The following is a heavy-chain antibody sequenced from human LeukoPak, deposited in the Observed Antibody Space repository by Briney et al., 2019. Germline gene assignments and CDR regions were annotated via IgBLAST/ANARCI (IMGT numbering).Heavy chain of an antibody. CDR1: GGSFSGYY. CDR3: ARSATKQQLVPWGGDAFDI. D-gene: IGHD6-13*01. V-gene: IGHV4-34*01. J-gene: IGHJ3*02. CDR2: INHSGST. Sequence: PSETLSLTCAVYGGSFSGYYWSWIRQPPGKGLEWIGEINHSGSTNYNPSLKSRVTISVDTSKNQFSLKLSSVTAADTAVYYCARSATKQQLVPWGGDAFDIWGQGTMVTVSS.